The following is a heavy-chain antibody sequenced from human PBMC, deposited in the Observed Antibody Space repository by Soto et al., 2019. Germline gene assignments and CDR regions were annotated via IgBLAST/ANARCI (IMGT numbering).Heavy chain of an antibody. CDR1: GYTFTSYA. CDR3: ASTYYYGSEAFESWFDP. J-gene: IGHJ5*02. Sequence: ASVKVSCKASGYTFTSYAMHWVRQAPGQRLEWMGWINAGNGNTKYSQKFQGRVTITRDTSASTAYMELSSLRSEDTAVYYCASTYYYGSEAFESWFDPWGQGTLVTVSS. V-gene: IGHV1-3*01. D-gene: IGHD3-10*01. CDR2: INAGNGNT.